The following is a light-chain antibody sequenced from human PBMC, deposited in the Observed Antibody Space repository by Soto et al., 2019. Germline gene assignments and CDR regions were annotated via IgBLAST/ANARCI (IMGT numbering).Light chain of an antibody. J-gene: IGKJ1*01. CDR3: QQYASSPQT. CDR1: QSVSSNY. V-gene: IGKV3-20*01. Sequence: ESVLTQSPGTLSLSPGERATLSCRASQSVSSNYLAWYQQKPGQAPRLLIYGASTRATGIPDRFSGSGSGTDFTLTISRLEPEDSAVYSCQQYASSPQTFGQGTKVEF. CDR2: GAS.